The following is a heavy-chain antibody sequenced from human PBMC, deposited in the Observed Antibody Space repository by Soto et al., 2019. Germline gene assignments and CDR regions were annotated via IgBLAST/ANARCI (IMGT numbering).Heavy chain of an antibody. J-gene: IGHJ3*02. Sequence: GGSLRLSCAASGFTFSSYAMSWVRQAPGKGLEWVSAISGSGGSTYYADSVKGRFTISRDNSKNTLYLQMNSLRAEDTAVYYCAIFPLTRLRFLERDAFDIWGQGTMVTVSS. CDR3: AIFPLTRLRFLERDAFDI. CDR1: GFTFSSYA. D-gene: IGHD3-3*01. CDR2: ISGSGGST. V-gene: IGHV3-23*01.